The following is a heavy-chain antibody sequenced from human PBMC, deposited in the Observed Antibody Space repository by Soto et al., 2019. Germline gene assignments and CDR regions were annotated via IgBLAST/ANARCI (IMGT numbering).Heavy chain of an antibody. CDR3: ARGLGYCSGGSCFYYFDY. CDR2: IYYSGST. J-gene: IGHJ4*02. Sequence: PSETLSLTCTVSGGSISSGDYYWSWIRQPPGKGLEWIGYIYYSGSTYYNPSLKSRVTISVDTSKNQFSLKLSSVTAADTAVYYCARGLGYCSGGSCFYYFDYWGQGTLVTVSS. CDR1: GGSISSGDYY. D-gene: IGHD2-15*01. V-gene: IGHV4-30-4*01.